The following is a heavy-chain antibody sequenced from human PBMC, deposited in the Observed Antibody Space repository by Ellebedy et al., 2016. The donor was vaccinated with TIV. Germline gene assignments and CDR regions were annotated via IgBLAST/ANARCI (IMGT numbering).Heavy chain of an antibody. V-gene: IGHV3-33*01. CDR1: GFTFRTYG. D-gene: IGHD3-22*01. CDR2: IWYDGSNK. CDR3: ARDTYSFDSSGYYFDY. Sequence: GESLKISXEASGFTFRTYGTHWVRQAPGKGLEWVAVIWYDGSNKKYADSVKGRFTISRDNSNNTLYLQMNSLRVEDTAVYYCARDTYSFDSSGYYFDYWGQGTLVTVSS. J-gene: IGHJ4*02.